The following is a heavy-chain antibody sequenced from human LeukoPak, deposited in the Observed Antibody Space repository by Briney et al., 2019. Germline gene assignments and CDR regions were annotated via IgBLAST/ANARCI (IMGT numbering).Heavy chain of an antibody. CDR2: ISAYNGNT. D-gene: IGHD2-2*01. Sequence: ASVKVSCKASGYTFTSYGISWVRQAPGQGLEWMGWISAYNGNTNYAQKLQGRVTMTTDTSTSTAYMELRSLRSDDTAVYYCAREELDPRVPAVVGGAYGMDVWGQGTTVTVSS. CDR3: AREELDPRVPAVVGGAYGMDV. V-gene: IGHV1-18*01. J-gene: IGHJ6*02. CDR1: GYTFTSYG.